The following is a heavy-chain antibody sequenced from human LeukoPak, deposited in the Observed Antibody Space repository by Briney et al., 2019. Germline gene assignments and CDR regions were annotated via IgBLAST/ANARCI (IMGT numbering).Heavy chain of an antibody. D-gene: IGHD6-13*01. CDR1: GYTFTGYY. CDR3: ARVFIAAAPYYFDY. J-gene: IGHJ4*02. Sequence: ASVKVSCKASGYTFTGYYMHWVRQAPGQGLEWMGWISAYNGNTNYAQKLQGRVTMTTDTSTSTAYMELRSLRSDDTAVYYCARVFIAAAPYYFDYWGQGTLVTVSS. V-gene: IGHV1-18*04. CDR2: ISAYNGNT.